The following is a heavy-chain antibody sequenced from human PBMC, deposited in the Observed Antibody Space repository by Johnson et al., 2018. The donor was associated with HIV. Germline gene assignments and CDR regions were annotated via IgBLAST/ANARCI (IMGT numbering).Heavy chain of an antibody. V-gene: IGHV3-30*03. Sequence: QVQLVESGGGVVQPGRSLRLSCAASGFTFSSYGMHWVRQAPGKGLEWVAVISYDGSNKYYADSVKGRFTISRDNSKNTLYLQLNSLGAEDTAVYYCARGGVTGEDHAFDMWGQGTMVTVSS. CDR3: ARGGVTGEDHAFDM. CDR2: ISYDGSNK. J-gene: IGHJ3*02. D-gene: IGHD7-27*01. CDR1: GFTFSSYG.